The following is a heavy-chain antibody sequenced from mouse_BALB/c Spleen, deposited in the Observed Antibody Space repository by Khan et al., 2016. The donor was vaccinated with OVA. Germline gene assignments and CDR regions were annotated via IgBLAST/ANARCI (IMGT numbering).Heavy chain of an antibody. V-gene: IGHV2-9*02. CDR1: GFSLTSYG. CDR3: ARGDGYYEDAMDY. D-gene: IGHD2-3*01. CDR2: IWAGGST. Sequence: VQLKESGPGLVAPSQSLSITCTVSGFSLTSYGIHWVRQPPGKGLEWLGVIWAGGSTNYNSALMSRLSISKDKSKSQVFLKMNSLQTDDTAMYYCARGDGYYEDAMDYWGQGTSVTVSS. J-gene: IGHJ4*01.